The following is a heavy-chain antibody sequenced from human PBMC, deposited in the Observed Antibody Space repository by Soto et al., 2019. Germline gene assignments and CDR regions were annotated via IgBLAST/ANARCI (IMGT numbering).Heavy chain of an antibody. D-gene: IGHD6-13*01. Sequence: QVQLVESGGGVVQPGRSLRLSCAASGFTFSSYAMHWVRQAPGKGLGWVAVISYDGSNKYYADSVKGRFTISRDNSKNTLYLQMNSLRAEDTAVYYCARSGSSSWPFDYWGQGTLVTVSS. V-gene: IGHV3-30-3*01. CDR3: ARSGSSSWPFDY. J-gene: IGHJ4*02. CDR2: ISYDGSNK. CDR1: GFTFSSYA.